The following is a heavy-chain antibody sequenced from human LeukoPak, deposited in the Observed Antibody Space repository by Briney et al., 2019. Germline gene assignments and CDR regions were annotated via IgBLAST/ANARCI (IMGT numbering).Heavy chain of an antibody. D-gene: IGHD2-8*01. J-gene: IGHJ4*02. V-gene: IGHV1-2*02. CDR3: ARDSWLGYCTNGVCETFDY. CDR1: GYTFTGYY. CDR2: INPNSGGT. Sequence: GASVKVSCKASGYTFTGYYMHWVRQAPGQGLEWMGWINPNSGGTNYAQKFQGRVTMTRDTSISTAYMELSRLRSDDTAVYYCARDSWLGYCTNGVCETFDYWGQGTLVTVSS.